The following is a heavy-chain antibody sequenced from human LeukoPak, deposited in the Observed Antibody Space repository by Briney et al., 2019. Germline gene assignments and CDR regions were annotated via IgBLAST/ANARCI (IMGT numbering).Heavy chain of an antibody. CDR2: INHSGST. CDR3: ARGRGPGFDY. Sequence: PSETLSLTCTVSGGSVSGYYWSWIRQPPGKGLEWIGEINHSGSTNYNPSLKSRVTISVDTSKNQFSLKLSSVTAADTAVYYCARGRGPGFDYWGQGTLVTVSS. CDR1: GGSVSGYY. V-gene: IGHV4-34*01. J-gene: IGHJ4*02.